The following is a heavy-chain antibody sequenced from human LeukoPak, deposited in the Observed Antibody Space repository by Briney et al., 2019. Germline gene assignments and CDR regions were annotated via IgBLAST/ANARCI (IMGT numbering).Heavy chain of an antibody. Sequence: SGGSLRLSCAASGFTFNSYAMNWVRQAPGKGLEWVSLISGSGGSTYYADSVKGRFTISRDSSKNTLYLQMNSLRAEDTAIYYCAKDRHYYGSGSFYTYFDYWGQGTLVTVSS. CDR3: AKDRHYYGSGSFYTYFDY. V-gene: IGHV3-23*01. CDR1: GFTFNSYA. J-gene: IGHJ4*02. CDR2: ISGSGGST. D-gene: IGHD3-10*01.